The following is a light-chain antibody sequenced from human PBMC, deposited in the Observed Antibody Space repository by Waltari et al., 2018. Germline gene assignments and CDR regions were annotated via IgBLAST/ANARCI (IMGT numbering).Light chain of an antibody. Sequence: ERVMTQAPATLSVSPGERDTHSSRASQSVCSNLAWYQQEPGQAPRLLVYGASPRATGIPARVSSSGSGTEFTLTISSLQSDDFALYYCQQYDTWPRTFGQGTKVEIK. CDR2: GAS. J-gene: IGKJ1*01. CDR1: QSVCSN. CDR3: QQYDTWPRT. V-gene: IGKV3-15*01.